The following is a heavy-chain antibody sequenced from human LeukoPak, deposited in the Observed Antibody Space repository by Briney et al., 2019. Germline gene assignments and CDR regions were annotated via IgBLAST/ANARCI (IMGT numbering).Heavy chain of an antibody. J-gene: IGHJ4*02. D-gene: IGHD1-14*01. Sequence: GRSLRLSCAASGFTFSSYAMHWVRQAPGKGLEWVAVISYDGSNKYYADSVKGRFTISRDNSKNTLYLQMNSLRAEDTAVYYCARETGAWFDYWGQGTLVTVSS. CDR2: ISYDGSNK. CDR3: ARETGAWFDY. CDR1: GFTFSSYA. V-gene: IGHV3-30-3*01.